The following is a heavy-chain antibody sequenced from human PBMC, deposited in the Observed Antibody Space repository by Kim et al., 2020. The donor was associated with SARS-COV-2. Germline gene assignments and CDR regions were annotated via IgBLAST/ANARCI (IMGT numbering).Heavy chain of an antibody. CDR2: ISGSGGST. Sequence: GGSLRLSCAASGFTFSSYAMSWVRQAPGKGLEWVSAISGSGGSTYYADSVKGRFTISRDNSKNTLYLQMNSLRAEDTAVYYCAKDRSPVIWPDYYDSSGYHDYWGQGTLVTVSS. J-gene: IGHJ4*02. CDR3: AKDRSPVIWPDYYDSSGYHDY. D-gene: IGHD3-22*01. V-gene: IGHV3-23*01. CDR1: GFTFSSYA.